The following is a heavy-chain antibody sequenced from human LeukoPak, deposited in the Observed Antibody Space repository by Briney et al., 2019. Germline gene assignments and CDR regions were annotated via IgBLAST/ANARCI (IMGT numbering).Heavy chain of an antibody. CDR1: GYTFTGYY. V-gene: IGHV1-2*02. D-gene: IGHD2-2*01. CDR3: ARDSCSSTSCYGPFDY. J-gene: IGHJ4*02. CDR2: INANSGGT. Sequence: ASVKVSCKASGYTFTGYYMHWGGQAPGQGLGWMGWINANSGGTNFAQKFQGRVTMTRDTSISTAYMELSRLRSDDTAVYYCARDSCSSTSCYGPFDYWGQGTLVTVSS.